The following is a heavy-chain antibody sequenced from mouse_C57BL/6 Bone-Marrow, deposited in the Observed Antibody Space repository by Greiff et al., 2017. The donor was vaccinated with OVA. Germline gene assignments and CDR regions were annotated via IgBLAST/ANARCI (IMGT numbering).Heavy chain of an antibody. CDR3: GRGDYDWGAMDY. J-gene: IGHJ4*01. V-gene: IGHV1-11*01. CDR2: IYPVSGET. Sequence: VQLQQSGAELARPGASVTLSCKASGYTFTDHIMTWVKKRPGQGLEWIGRIYPVSGETNSTQKFMGKAPFSVDRSSSTVYMVLNSLTSEDPAVYYCGRGDYDWGAMDYWGQGTSVTVSS. D-gene: IGHD2-4*01. CDR1: GYTFTDHI.